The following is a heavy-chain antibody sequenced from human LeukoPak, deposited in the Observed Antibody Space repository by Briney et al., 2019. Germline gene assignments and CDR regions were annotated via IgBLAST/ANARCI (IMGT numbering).Heavy chain of an antibody. V-gene: IGHV1-46*01. D-gene: IGHD3-10*01. CDR3: ATKIEDYYGSGSPYLGDY. Sequence: GASVKVSCKASGYTFTSYYMHWVRQAPGQGLEWMGIINPSGGSTSYAQKFQGRVTMTRDTSTSTVYMELSSLRSEDTAVYYCATKIEDYYGSGSPYLGDYWGQGTLVTVSS. CDR2: INPSGGST. J-gene: IGHJ4*02. CDR1: GYTFTSYY.